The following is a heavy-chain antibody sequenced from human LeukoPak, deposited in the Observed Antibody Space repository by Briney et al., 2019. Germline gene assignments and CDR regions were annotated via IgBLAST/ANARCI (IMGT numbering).Heavy chain of an antibody. D-gene: IGHD3-10*01. V-gene: IGHV4-39*02. CDR3: VRDNTDFRGVFRTSQKFDVFDI. J-gene: IGHJ3*02. CDR1: GASISSSGHF. CDR2: IYYSGTT. Sequence: SETLSLTCSVSGASISSSGHFWGWIRQPPGQGLEWIGSIYYSGTTHYNPSLKSRVTISVDTTKNQFSLKLTSVTAADTAVFYCVRDNTDFRGVFRTSQKFDVFDIWGQGTVVTVSS.